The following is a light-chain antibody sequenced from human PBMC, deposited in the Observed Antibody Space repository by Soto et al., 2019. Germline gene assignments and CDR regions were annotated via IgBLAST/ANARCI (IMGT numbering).Light chain of an antibody. V-gene: IGLV2-18*01. CDR1: SSDIGSYNR. CDR2: EVS. CDR3: SLYTSSSTYV. J-gene: IGLJ1*01. Sequence: QSVLTQPPSVSGSPGQSVTISCTRTSSDIGSYNRVSWYQQPPGTAPKLIIYEVSNRPPGVPDRFSGSKSVNTASLTISGLQAEDEADYYCSLYTSSSTYVFGTGTKLTVL.